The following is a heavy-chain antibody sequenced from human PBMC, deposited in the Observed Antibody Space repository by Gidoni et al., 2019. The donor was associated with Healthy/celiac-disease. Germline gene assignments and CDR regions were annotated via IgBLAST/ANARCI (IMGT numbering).Heavy chain of an antibody. V-gene: IGHV3-23*01. CDR2: ISGSGGST. D-gene: IGHD2-2*01. CDR1: GFTFSSYA. Sequence: EVQLFVYGGGLVQPGGYLRLCCAASGFTFSSYAMSWVRQAPGKGLGLVSAISGSGGSTYYADSVKGRFTISRDNSKNTLYLQMNSLRAEDTAVYYCARDSKVNYADAFDIWGQGTMVTVSS. CDR3: ARDSKVNYADAFDI. J-gene: IGHJ3*02.